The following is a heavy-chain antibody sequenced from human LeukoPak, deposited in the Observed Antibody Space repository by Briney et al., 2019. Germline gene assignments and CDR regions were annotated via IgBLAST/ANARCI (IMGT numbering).Heavy chain of an antibody. CDR3: AKDRRGIVATMILDY. V-gene: IGHV3-23*01. D-gene: IGHD5-12*01. CDR1: GFTFSSYA. CDR2: ISGSGGST. J-gene: IGHJ4*02. Sequence: GGSLGLSCAASGFTFSSYAMSWVRQAPGKGLEWVSAISGSGGSTYYADSVKGRFTISRDNSKNTLYLQMNSLRAEDTAVYYCAKDRRGIVATMILDYWGQGTLVTVSS.